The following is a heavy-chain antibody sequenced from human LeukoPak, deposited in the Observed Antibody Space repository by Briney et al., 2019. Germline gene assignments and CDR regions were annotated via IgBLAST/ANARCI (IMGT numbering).Heavy chain of an antibody. D-gene: IGHD2-2*01. CDR3: ARGRGVQLPLDY. V-gene: IGHV4-34*01. CDR1: GGSFSGYY. J-gene: IGHJ4*02. CDR2: INHSGST. Sequence: SETLSLTCAVYGGSFSGYYWSWIRRPPGKGLEWIGEINHSGSTNYNPSLKSRVTISVDTSKNQFSLKLSSVTAADTAVYYCARGRGVQLPLDYWGQGTLVTVSS.